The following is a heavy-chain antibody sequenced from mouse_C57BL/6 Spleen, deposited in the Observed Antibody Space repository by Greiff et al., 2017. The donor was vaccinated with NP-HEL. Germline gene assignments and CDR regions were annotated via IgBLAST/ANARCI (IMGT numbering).Heavy chain of an antibody. CDR1: GYSFTGYY. V-gene: IGHV1-43*01. D-gene: IGHD1-1*01. Sequence: EVKLVESGPELVKPGASVKISCKASGYSFTGYYMHWVKQSSEKSLEWIGEINPSTGGTSYNQKFKGKATLTVDKSSSTAYMQLKSLTSEDSAVYYCASGYGSAAYWGQGTLVTVSA. CDR3: ASGYGSAAY. J-gene: IGHJ3*01. CDR2: INPSTGGT.